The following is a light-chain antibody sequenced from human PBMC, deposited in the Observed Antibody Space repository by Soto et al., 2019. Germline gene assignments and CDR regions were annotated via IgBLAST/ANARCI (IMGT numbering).Light chain of an antibody. CDR3: QQYNDWPPIT. CDR2: YAS. V-gene: IGKV3-15*01. J-gene: IGKJ5*01. Sequence: EIMMTQSPATLSVSPGDTATLSCRASQSVRNNLAWYQQKPGQAPRLLIYYASTRATDIAARFSGSGSGTEFSLTISSLQSEDFALYYCQQYNDWPPITFGQGTRLEIK. CDR1: QSVRNN.